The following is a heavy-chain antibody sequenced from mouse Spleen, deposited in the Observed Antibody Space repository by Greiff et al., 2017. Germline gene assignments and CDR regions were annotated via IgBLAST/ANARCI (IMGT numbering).Heavy chain of an antibody. CDR3: ARRFYGPYAMDY. Sequence: QVQLQQPGAELVMPGASVKLSCKASGYTFTSYWMHWVKQRPGQGLEWIGEIDPSDSYTNYNQKFKGKATLTVDQSSSTAYMQLNSLTSEDSAVYYCARRFYGPYAMDYWGQGTSVTVSS. CDR1: GYTFTSYW. D-gene: IGHD1-1*02. CDR2: IDPSDSYT. V-gene: IGHV1-69*01. J-gene: IGHJ4*01.